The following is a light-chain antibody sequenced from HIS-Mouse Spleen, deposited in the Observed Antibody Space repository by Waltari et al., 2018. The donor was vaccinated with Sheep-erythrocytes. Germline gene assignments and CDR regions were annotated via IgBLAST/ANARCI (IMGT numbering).Light chain of an antibody. Sequence: DIQLTQSPSFLSASVGDRVTITCRASQGISSYLAWYQQKPGKAPKLLIYDASNLETGVPSRFSGSGSGTDFTFTISSLQPEDIATYYCQQYDNLLLTFGGGTKVEIK. CDR1: QGISSY. J-gene: IGKJ4*01. V-gene: IGKV1-33*01. CDR3: QQYDNLLLT. CDR2: DAS.